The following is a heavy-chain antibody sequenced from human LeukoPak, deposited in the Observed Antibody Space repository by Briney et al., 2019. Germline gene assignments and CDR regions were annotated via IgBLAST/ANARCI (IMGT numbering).Heavy chain of an antibody. CDR3: ARRLLNYYGSGCYRFAY. CDR1: GGSFSGYY. V-gene: IGHV4-34*01. CDR2: INHSGST. Sequence: SETLSLTCAVYGGSFSGYYWSWIRQPPGKGLEWIGEINHSGSTNYNPSLKSRVHISVDTSKNQFSLKLSSVTAADTAVYYCARRLLNYYGSGCYRFAYWGQGTLVTVSS. J-gene: IGHJ4*02. D-gene: IGHD3-10*01.